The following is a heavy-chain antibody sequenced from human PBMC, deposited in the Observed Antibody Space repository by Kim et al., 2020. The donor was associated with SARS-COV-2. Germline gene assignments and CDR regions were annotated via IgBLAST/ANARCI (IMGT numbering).Heavy chain of an antibody. V-gene: IGHV1-69*13. J-gene: IGHJ4*02. CDR1: GGTFSSYA. CDR3: AIKGTTGPYYFDY. D-gene: IGHD4-17*01. Sequence: SVKVSCKASGGTFSSYAISWVRQAPGQGLEWMGGIIPIFGTANYAQKFQGRVTITADESTSTAYMELSSLRSEDTAVYYCAIKGTTGPYYFDYWGQGTLVTVSS. CDR2: IIPIFGTA.